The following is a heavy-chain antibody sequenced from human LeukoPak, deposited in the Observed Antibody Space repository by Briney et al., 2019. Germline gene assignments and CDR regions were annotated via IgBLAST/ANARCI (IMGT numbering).Heavy chain of an antibody. CDR2: IWNDGSNK. CDR1: GFTFSSYG. Sequence: GGSLRLSCEASGFTFSSYGMHWVRQAPGKGLEWVAVIWNDGSNKYYADSAKGRFSISRDNSKNTLYLQMNSLRAEDTAVYYCAKDRDHYGDYGVSWGQGTLVTVSS. CDR3: AKDRDHYGDYGVS. D-gene: IGHD4-17*01. V-gene: IGHV3-33*06. J-gene: IGHJ5*02.